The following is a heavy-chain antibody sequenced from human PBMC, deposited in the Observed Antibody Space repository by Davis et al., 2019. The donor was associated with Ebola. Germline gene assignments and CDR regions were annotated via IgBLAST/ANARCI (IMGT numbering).Heavy chain of an antibody. CDR3: ASKGDFWSGYSWFDP. V-gene: IGHV1-18*01. CDR1: GYTLTELS. Sequence: ASVKVSCKVSGYTLTELSMHWVRQAPGQGLEWMGWISAYNGNTNYAQKFQGRVTITADESTSTAYMELSSLRSEDTAVYYCASKGDFWSGYSWFDPWGQGTLVTVSS. CDR2: ISAYNGNT. J-gene: IGHJ5*02. D-gene: IGHD3-3*01.